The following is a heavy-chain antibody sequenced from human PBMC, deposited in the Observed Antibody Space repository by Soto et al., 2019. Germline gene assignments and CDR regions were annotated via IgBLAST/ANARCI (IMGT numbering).Heavy chain of an antibody. CDR3: ARSGGGYVDYYYYYGMDV. D-gene: IGHD2-15*01. CDR1: GYTFTSYG. Sequence: ASVKVSCKASGYTFTSYGISWVRQAPGQGLEWMGWISAYNGNTNYAQKLQGRVTMTTDTSTSTAYMGLRSLRSDDTAVYYCARSGGGYVDYYYYYGMDVWGQGTTVTVSS. J-gene: IGHJ6*02. V-gene: IGHV1-18*04. CDR2: ISAYNGNT.